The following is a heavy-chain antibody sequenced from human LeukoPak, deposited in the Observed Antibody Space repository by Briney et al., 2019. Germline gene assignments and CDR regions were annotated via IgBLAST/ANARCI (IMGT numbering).Heavy chain of an antibody. Sequence: GGSLRLSCVASGFTVSSKYMSWVRQAPGKGLEWVSVIYSGGSTYYGESVKGRFTISRDNSKNTLYLQMNSLRVEDSAMYYCTKTPDYSGYSYTFDSWGPGALVTVSS. J-gene: IGHJ4*02. V-gene: IGHV3-53*01. CDR3: TKTPDYSGYSYTFDS. CDR1: GFTVSSKY. D-gene: IGHD5-12*01. CDR2: IYSGGST.